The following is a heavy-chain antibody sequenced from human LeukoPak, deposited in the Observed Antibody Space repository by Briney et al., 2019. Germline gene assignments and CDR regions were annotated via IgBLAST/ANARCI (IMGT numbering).Heavy chain of an antibody. D-gene: IGHD3-22*01. Sequence: ASETLSLTCTVSGGSISSYYWSWIRQPAGKGLEWIGRIYTSGSTNYNPSLKSRVTMSVDTSKNQFSLKLSSVTAADTAVYYCARQRHYYDSSGYFDYWGQGTLVTVSS. V-gene: IGHV4-4*07. CDR1: GGSISSYY. CDR2: IYTSGST. J-gene: IGHJ4*02. CDR3: ARQRHYYDSSGYFDY.